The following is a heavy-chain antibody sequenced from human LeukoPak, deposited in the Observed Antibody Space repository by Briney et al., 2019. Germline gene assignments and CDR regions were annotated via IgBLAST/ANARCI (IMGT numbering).Heavy chain of an antibody. CDR3: AKVGNYYSDNGDFDF. Sequence: GGSLRLSCAAAGFTFSSYAMSWVRQAPGKGLKWVSTISGSGGSTYYADSVKGRFTISRDNSKNTLYLQMSRLRAEDTAVYYCAKVGNYYSDNGDFDFWGQGTLVTVSS. CDR2: ISGSGGST. CDR1: GFTFSSYA. D-gene: IGHD4-17*01. V-gene: IGHV3-23*01. J-gene: IGHJ4*02.